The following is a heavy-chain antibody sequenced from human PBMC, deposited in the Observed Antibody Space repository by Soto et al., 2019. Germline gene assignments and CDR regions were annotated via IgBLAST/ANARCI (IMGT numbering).Heavy chain of an antibody. V-gene: IGHV3-23*01. CDR3: AKDRVYFDY. Sequence: PGGSLRLSCVASGFTFSSYAMTWVRQAPGKGLEWVSVISGSGGRTDYADSVKGRFTISRDNSKNTLYLQMNSLRAEDTAVYYCAKDRVYFDYWGQGTLVTVSS. CDR2: ISGSGGRT. CDR1: GFTFSSYA. J-gene: IGHJ4*02.